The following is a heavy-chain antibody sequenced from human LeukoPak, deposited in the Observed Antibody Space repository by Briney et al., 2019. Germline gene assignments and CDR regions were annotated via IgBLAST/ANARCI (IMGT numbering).Heavy chain of an antibody. D-gene: IGHD3-9*01. CDR3: AGRGIVTGYFDF. CDR1: GDSITNSNFY. J-gene: IGHJ4*02. Sequence: SETLSLTCTVSGDSITNSNFYWGWLRQSPGTGLEWIGSIFHSGSTNYNPSLKSRVTISVDTSKNQFYLRVRSVTAAETALYYCAGRGIVTGYFDFWGRGTLVTVSS. V-gene: IGHV4-39*01. CDR2: IFHSGST.